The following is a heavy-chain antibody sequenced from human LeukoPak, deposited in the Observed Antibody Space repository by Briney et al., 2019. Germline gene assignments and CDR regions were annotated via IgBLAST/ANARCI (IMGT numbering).Heavy chain of an antibody. V-gene: IGHV3-48*01. CDR3: ARARLYDSSGHY. CDR1: GFTFSSYS. J-gene: IGHJ4*02. CDR2: ISSSSSTI. Sequence: PGGSLRLSCAASGFTFSSYSMNWVRQAPGKGLEWVSYISSSSSTIYYADSVKGRFTISRDNAKNPLHLQMNSLRAEDTAVYYCARARLYDSSGHYWGQGTLVTVSS. D-gene: IGHD3-22*01.